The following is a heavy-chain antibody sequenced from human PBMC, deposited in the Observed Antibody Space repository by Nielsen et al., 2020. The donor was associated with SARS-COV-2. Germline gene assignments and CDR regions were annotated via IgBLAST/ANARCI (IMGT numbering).Heavy chain of an antibody. D-gene: IGHD3-10*01. V-gene: IGHV3-23*01. CDR2: ISGRSTSL. CDR1: GFTFSSYA. Sequence: GESLKISCASSGFTFSSYAMSWVRQAPGKGLEWVSSISGRSTSLYYADSVRGRFTISRDDSKNTLDLQMNSLRAEDTAVYYCAKHEGEDWGQGTLVTVSS. CDR3: AKHEGED. J-gene: IGHJ4*02.